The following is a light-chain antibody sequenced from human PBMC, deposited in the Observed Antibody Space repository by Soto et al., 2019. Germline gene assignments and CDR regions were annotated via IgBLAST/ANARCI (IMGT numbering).Light chain of an antibody. CDR1: SGQSSYA. Sequence: QSVLTQTPSASASLRASVKRTCTMSSGQSSYAIAWHQQQPEKGPRYLMKLNSDGSHSKGDGIPDRFSGSSSGAERYLTISSLQSEDEADYYCQTWGTGVVVFGGGTKVTVL. CDR3: QTWGTGVVV. V-gene: IGLV4-69*01. CDR2: LNSDGSH. J-gene: IGLJ2*01.